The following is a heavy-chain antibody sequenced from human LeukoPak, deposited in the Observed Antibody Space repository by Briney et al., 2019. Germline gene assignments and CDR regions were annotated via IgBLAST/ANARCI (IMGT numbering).Heavy chain of an antibody. J-gene: IGHJ4*02. Sequence: SETLSLTCTVSGYSISSGYYWGWIRQPPGKGLEWIGSIYHSGSTYYNPSLKSRVTISVDTSKNQFSLKLSSVTAADTAVYYCGRENPYGGHVLDNWGQGTLVTVSS. D-gene: IGHD4-23*01. CDR1: GYSISSGYY. V-gene: IGHV4-38-2*02. CDR3: GRENPYGGHVLDN. CDR2: IYHSGST.